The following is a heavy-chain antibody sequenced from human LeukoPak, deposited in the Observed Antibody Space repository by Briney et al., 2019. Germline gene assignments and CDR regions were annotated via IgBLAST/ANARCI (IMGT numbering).Heavy chain of an antibody. CDR2: ISGSGGST. J-gene: IGHJ4*02. V-gene: IGHV3-23*01. CDR1: GFTFSSYA. CDR3: ATFEETYYDFWSGTEQGFDY. Sequence: GGSLRLSCAASGFTFSSYAMSWVRQAPGKGLEWVSAISGSGGSTYYADSVKGRFTISRDNSKNTLYLQMNSLRAEDTAVYYCATFEETYYDFWSGTEQGFDYWGQGTLVTVSS. D-gene: IGHD3-3*01.